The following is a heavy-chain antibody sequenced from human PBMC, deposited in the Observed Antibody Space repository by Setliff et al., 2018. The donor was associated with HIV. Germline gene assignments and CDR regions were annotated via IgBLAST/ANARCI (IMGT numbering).Heavy chain of an antibody. J-gene: IGHJ4*02. CDR2: LIPALGEP. D-gene: IGHD3-3*01. CDR3: GRGTLYGASDY. Sequence: SVTVSCKASGNTLRNNVINWVRQAPGQGLEWVGSLIPALGEPHYAQSVQGRAAITADGSTHTAYLELVNLRSDDTATFYCGRGTLYGASDYWGPGTLVTVSS. V-gene: IGHV1-69*11. CDR1: GNTLRNNV.